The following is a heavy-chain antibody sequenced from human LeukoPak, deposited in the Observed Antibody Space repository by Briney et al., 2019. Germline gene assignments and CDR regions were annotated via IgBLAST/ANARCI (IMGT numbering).Heavy chain of an antibody. D-gene: IGHD3-9*01. CDR2: IIPIFGTA. J-gene: IGHJ4*02. CDR3: ARVQRPDYDILTGYIKVEYYFDY. V-gene: IGHV1-69*13. CDR1: GGTFSSYA. Sequence: ASVKVSCKASGGTFSSYAISWVRQAPGQGLEWMGGIIPIFGTANYAQKFQGRVTITADESTSTAYMELSSLRSEDTAVYYCARVQRPDYDILTGYIKVEYYFDYWGQGTLVTVSS.